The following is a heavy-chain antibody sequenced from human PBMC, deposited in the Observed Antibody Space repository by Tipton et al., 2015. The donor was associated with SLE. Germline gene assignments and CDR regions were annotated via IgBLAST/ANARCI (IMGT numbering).Heavy chain of an antibody. CDR3: ARRSKYVWYSDL. CDR1: GGSIDSNY. Sequence: LRLSCTVSGGSIDSNYWSWIRQPPGKELESIGSVYHTGSTNYNPSLKSRVTISVDTSKNQFSLKLTSVTAADTAVYYCARRSKYVWYSDLWGRGSLVTISS. V-gene: IGHV4-59*08. D-gene: IGHD4-11*01. J-gene: IGHJ2*01. CDR2: VYHTGST.